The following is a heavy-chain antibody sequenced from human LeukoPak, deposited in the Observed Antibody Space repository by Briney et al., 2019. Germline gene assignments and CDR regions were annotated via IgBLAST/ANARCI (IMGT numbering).Heavy chain of an antibody. CDR1: GGSFSGYY. D-gene: IGHD3-10*01. J-gene: IGHJ5*02. CDR2: FNHSGST. V-gene: IGHV4-34*01. CDR3: ARGPRWVRGVTNNWFDP. Sequence: SETLSLTCAVYGGSFSGYYWSWIRQPPGKGLEWIGEFNHSGSTNYNPSLKSRVTISVDTSKNQFSLKLSSVTAADTAVYYCARGPRWVRGVTNNWFDPWGQGTLVTVSS.